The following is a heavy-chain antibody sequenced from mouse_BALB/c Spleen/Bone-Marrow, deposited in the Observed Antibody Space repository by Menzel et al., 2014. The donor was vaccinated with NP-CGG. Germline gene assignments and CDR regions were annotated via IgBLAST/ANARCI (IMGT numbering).Heavy chain of an antibody. CDR2: INPSNGRT. CDR3: ARRATTVVATDY. J-gene: IGHJ2*01. Sequence: LQESGAELVKPGASVKLSCKASGYTFTSYWMHWVKQRPGQGLEWIGEINPSNGRTNYNEKFKSKATLTVDKSSITTYIQLNNLTSNDSTFYYCARRATTVVATDYWGQGTTLTVSS. CDR1: GYTFTSYW. V-gene: IGHV1S81*02. D-gene: IGHD1-1*01.